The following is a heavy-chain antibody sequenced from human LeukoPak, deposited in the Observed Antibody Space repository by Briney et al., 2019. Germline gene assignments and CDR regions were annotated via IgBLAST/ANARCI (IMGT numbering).Heavy chain of an antibody. CDR3: ARSRSGSVAGTSDY. J-gene: IGHJ4*02. V-gene: IGHV3-33*01. CDR2: IWYDGSNK. Sequence: PGRSLRLSCAASGFTFSSYGMHWVRQAPGKGLEWVAVIWYDGSNKYYADSMKGRFTISRDNSKNTLYLQMNSLRAEDTALYYCARSRSGSVAGTSDYWGQGTLVIVSS. CDR1: GFTFSSYG. D-gene: IGHD6-19*01.